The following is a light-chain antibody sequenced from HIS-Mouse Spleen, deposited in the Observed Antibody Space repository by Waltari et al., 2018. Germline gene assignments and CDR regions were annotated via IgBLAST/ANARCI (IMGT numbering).Light chain of an antibody. J-gene: IGLJ2*01. CDR3: SSYTSSSTLV. CDR2: EVS. V-gene: IGLV2-14*01. CDR1: SSDVGGYNY. Sequence: QSALTQPASVSGSPGQSITISCTGTSSDVGGYNYVPCNQQPPGKAPKLMIYEVSNRPSGVSNRLSGSKSGNTASLTISGLQAEDEADYYCSSYTSSSTLVFGGGTRLTVL.